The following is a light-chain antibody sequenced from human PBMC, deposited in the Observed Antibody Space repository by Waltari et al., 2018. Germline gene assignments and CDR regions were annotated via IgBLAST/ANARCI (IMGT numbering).Light chain of an antibody. CDR2: DVS. V-gene: IGLV2-11*01. CDR3: CSYAGSV. CDR1: SSDVGGYNS. J-gene: IGLJ2*01. Sequence: QSALTQPRSVSGSPGQSVTISCTGTSSDVGGYNSVSWYQQHPGKAPKLLIYDVSKRPSGVPDRFSGSKSGNTASPTISGLQAEDEADYYCCSYAGSVFGGGTKVTAL.